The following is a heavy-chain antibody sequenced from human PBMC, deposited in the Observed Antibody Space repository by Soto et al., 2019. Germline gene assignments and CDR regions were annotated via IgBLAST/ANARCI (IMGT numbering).Heavy chain of an antibody. CDR1: GDSVSSNSAA. J-gene: IGHJ6*02. CDR2: TYYRSKWYN. D-gene: IGHD3-3*01. CDR3: ARETAYVTIFGVVTQNYYYYGMDV. Sequence: SQTLSLTCAISGDSVSSNSAAWNWIRQSPSRGLEWLGRTYYRSKWYNDYAVSVKSRITINPDTSKNQFSLQLNSVTPEDTAVYYCARETAYVTIFGVVTQNYYYYGMDVWGQGTTVTVSS. V-gene: IGHV6-1*01.